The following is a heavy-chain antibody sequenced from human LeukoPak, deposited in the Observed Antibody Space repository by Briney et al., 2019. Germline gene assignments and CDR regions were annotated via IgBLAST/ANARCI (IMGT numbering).Heavy chain of an antibody. D-gene: IGHD6-6*01. Sequence: PSETLSLTCTVSSGSISSSSYCWGWIRQPPGKGLEWIGNIYYSGSTWYNPSLKSRVTISVDTSKNQFSVKLTSVTAADTAVYHCARATIAARTVYYYGMDVWGQGTTVTVSS. CDR2: IYYSGST. J-gene: IGHJ6*02. V-gene: IGHV4-39*01. CDR3: ARATIAARTVYYYGMDV. CDR1: SGSISSSSYC.